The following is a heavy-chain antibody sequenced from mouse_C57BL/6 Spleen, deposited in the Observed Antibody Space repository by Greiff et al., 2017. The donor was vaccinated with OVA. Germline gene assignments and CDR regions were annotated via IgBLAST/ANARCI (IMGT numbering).Heavy chain of an antibody. CDR3: ARDEYYYGSSIGRGDAMDY. D-gene: IGHD1-1*01. J-gene: IGHJ4*01. V-gene: IGHV5-17*01. CDR2: ISSGSSTI. Sequence: EVKVVESGGGLVKPGGSLKLSCAASGFTFSDYGMHWVRQAPEKGLEWVAYISSGSSTIYYADTVKGRFTTSRDNAKNTLFLQMTSLRSEDTAMYYCARDEYYYGSSIGRGDAMDYWGQGTSVTVSS. CDR1: GFTFSDYG.